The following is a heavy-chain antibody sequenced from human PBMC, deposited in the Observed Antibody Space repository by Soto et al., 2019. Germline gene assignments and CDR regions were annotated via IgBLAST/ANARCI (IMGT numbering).Heavy chain of an antibody. V-gene: IGHV3-23*04. CDR1: GFTFSNYA. Sequence: EVQLVESGGGLVQPGGSLRLSCAASGFTFSNYAMTWVRQGPGKGLEWVAGISGSGGRSYYADSVKGRFTISRDNSKSTLYLKMNSLRAEYTSVYYCAQAYLVWSSEQPYYFDCLGQGTLGTVSS. CDR2: ISGSGGRS. CDR3: AQAYLVWSSEQPYYFDC. J-gene: IGHJ4*02. D-gene: IGHD3-16*01.